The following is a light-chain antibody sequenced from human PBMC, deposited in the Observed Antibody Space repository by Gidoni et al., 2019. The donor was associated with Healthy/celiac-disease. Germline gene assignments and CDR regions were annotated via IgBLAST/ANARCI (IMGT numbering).Light chain of an antibody. CDR3: QKYNSAPWT. Sequence: DIQMTQSPSSLSASVGARVTITCRASQGISNYLAWYQQKPGKVPKLLIYAASTLQSGVPSRFSGSGSGTDVTLTIISLQPEDVATYYCQKYNSAPWTFGQGTKVEIK. CDR1: QGISNY. J-gene: IGKJ1*01. V-gene: IGKV1-27*01. CDR2: AAS.